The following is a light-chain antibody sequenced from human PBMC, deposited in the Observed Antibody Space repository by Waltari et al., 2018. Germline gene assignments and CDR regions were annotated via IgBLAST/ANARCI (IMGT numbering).Light chain of an antibody. V-gene: IGLV1-40*01. CDR2: GNT. CDR3: QSYDSSLSAVV. CDR1: SPNIGAGYD. J-gene: IGLJ3*02. Sequence: QSVLTQPPSVSRAPGQRVTLSCTGRSPNIGAGYDVHWYPQLPGTAPKLLIYGNTNRPSGVPDRFSGSKSATSASLAITGLQPEDEADYYCQSYDSSLSAVVFGGGTKLTVL.